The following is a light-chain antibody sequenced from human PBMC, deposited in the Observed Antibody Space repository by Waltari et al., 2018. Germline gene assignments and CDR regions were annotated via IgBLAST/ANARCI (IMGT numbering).Light chain of an antibody. CDR3: SSFTSSGTWV. CDR1: NSDIGGYSY. J-gene: IGLJ3*02. Sequence: QSALTQPASVSGSPRQSITISCTGTNSDIGGYSYVSWYQHHSGKTPKLMSFGVSDRPSGVSNRFSGSKSGNTASLTISGLQAEDEADYYCSSFTSSGTWVFGGGTRVTVL. CDR2: GVS. V-gene: IGLV2-14*03.